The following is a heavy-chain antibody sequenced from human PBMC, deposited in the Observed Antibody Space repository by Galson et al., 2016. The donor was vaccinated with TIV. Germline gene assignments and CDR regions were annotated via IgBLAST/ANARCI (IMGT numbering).Heavy chain of an antibody. D-gene: IGHD1-26*01. Sequence: SLRLSCAASEFTFSAYAMHWVRQAPGKGPEWVAIISYDASNKYYADSVKGRFTISRDNSKYTLYLQRNSLRAEDTAVYYCAREGGTYFDSYYYGMVVWGQGTTVTVSS. CDR1: EFTFSAYA. V-gene: IGHV3-30*07. CDR2: ISYDASNK. CDR3: AREGGTYFDSYYYGMVV. J-gene: IGHJ6*02.